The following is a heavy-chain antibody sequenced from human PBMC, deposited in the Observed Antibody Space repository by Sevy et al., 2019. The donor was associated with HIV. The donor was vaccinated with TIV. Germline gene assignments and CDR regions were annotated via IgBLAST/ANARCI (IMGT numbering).Heavy chain of an antibody. CDR2: ISSSSRYI. J-gene: IGHJ4*01. D-gene: IGHD2-2*01. CDR3: ARDGGCSTTSCLLYFDY. V-gene: IGHV3-21*01. Sequence: GGSLRLSCAVSGFTFSSYTMNWVRQAPGKGLEWVSSISSSSRYIYYADSVTGRFTISRDNAKNPVYLQVNSLTTEDTAVYYCARDGGCSTTSCLLYFDYWGQGTLVTVSS. CDR1: GFTFSSYT.